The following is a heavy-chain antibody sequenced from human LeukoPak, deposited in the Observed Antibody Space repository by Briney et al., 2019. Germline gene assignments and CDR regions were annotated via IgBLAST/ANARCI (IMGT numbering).Heavy chain of an antibody. D-gene: IGHD2-2*01. J-gene: IGHJ6*02. CDR3: AREQRYCSSTSCYGGGYYYYYGMDV. V-gene: IGHV3-21*01. CDR2: ISSSSSYI. Sequence: GGSLRLSCAASGFTFSSYSMNWVRQAPGKGLEWVSSISSSSSYIYYADSVKGRFTISRDNAKNSLYLQMNSLRAEDTAVYYCAREQRYCSSTSCYGGGYYYYYGMDVWGQGTTVTVSS. CDR1: GFTFSSYS.